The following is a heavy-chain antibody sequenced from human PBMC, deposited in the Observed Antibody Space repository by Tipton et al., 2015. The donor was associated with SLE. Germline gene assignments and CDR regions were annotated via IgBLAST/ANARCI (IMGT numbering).Heavy chain of an antibody. D-gene: IGHD5-12*01. J-gene: IGHJ4*02. CDR1: GGSISSGSYY. V-gene: IGHV4-61*09. Sequence: TLSLTCTVSGGSISSGSYYWSWIRQPAGKGLEWIGHIYTSGSTNYNPPLKSRVTISVDTSKNQFSLKLSSVTAADTAVYYCARTEYSGYDWSSYYFDYWGQGTLVTVSS. CDR3: ARTEYSGYDWSSYYFDY. CDR2: IYTSGST.